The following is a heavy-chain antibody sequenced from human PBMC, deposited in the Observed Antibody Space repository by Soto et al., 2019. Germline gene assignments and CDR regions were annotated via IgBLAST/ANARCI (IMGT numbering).Heavy chain of an antibody. CDR2: ISSSSSYT. CDR1: GFTFSDYY. CDR3: ARFRDYGDPYFDY. D-gene: IGHD4-17*01. V-gene: IGHV3-11*03. Sequence: GGSLRLSCAASGFTFSDYYMSWIRQAPGKGLEWVSYISSSSSYTNYADSVKGRFTISRDNAKNSLYLQMNSLRAEDTAVYYCARFRDYGDPYFDYWGQGTLVTVSS. J-gene: IGHJ4*02.